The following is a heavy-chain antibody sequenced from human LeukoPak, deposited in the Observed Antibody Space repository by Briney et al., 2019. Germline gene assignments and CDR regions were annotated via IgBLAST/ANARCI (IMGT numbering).Heavy chain of an antibody. CDR3: ARHLPRYYDFWSGYFGGAFDI. D-gene: IGHD3-3*01. J-gene: IGHJ3*02. Sequence: WVRQPPGKGLEWIGYIYYSGSTYYNPSLKSRVTISVDTSKNQFSLKLSSVTAADTAVYYCARHLPRYYDFWSGYFGGAFDIWGQGTMVTVSS. V-gene: IGHV4-30-4*08. CDR2: IYYSGST.